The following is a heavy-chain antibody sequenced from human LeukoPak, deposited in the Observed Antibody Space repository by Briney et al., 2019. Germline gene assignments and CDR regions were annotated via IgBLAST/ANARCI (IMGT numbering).Heavy chain of an antibody. CDR3: ASPLRSRYAFDI. Sequence: GGSLRLSCVASGFTFSSYSMNWVRQAPGKGLQWVSYISSSSSTIYYADSVKGRFTISRDNAKNSLYLQMNSLRAEDTAVYYCASPLRSRYAFDIWGQGTMVTVSS. V-gene: IGHV3-48*01. CDR1: GFTFSSYS. J-gene: IGHJ3*02. CDR2: ISSSSSTI.